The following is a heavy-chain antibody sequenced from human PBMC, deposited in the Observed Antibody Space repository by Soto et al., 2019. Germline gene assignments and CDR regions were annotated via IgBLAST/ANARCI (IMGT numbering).Heavy chain of an antibody. D-gene: IGHD1-1*01. Sequence: QVQLVQSGAEVKKPGASVKVSCKAYGYTFTSYDINWVRQATGQGLEWMGWMNPNSGNTGYAQKFRGRVTMTRNTSISTAYMELSSLRSGDSAVYYCARARTGTTSMDVWGQGTTVPVSS. J-gene: IGHJ6*02. V-gene: IGHV1-8*01. CDR3: ARARTGTTSMDV. CDR2: MNPNSGNT. CDR1: GYTFTSYD.